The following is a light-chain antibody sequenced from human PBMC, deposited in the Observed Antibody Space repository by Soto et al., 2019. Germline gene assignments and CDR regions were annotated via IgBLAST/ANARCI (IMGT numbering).Light chain of an antibody. CDR3: QQYHSYWT. Sequence: IHSTQSPSTLSASLGYRFTITARASQRISCRLAWYQQKSGKASKFLIYKASSLEGGVPSRFSGSGSGTEFTLTISSLQTDDFSTYYCQQYHSYWTFGQGTKVDIK. CDR1: QRISCR. J-gene: IGKJ1*01. V-gene: IGKV1-5*03. CDR2: KAS.